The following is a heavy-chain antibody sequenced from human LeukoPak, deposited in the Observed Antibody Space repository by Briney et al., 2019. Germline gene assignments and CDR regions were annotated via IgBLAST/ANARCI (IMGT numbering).Heavy chain of an antibody. V-gene: IGHV3-30-3*01. CDR1: GFTFSSSG. CDR2: ISFDGDKR. Sequence: PGGTLRLSCAASGFTFSSSGMHWVRQAPGKGLEWVTVISFDGDKRNYAESVKGRFTISRDNSKNTVSLEMNSLRVEDSAVYYCATDRDVFSRTNYGLDYWGQGILVTVSS. D-gene: IGHD2-2*01. CDR3: ATDRDVFSRTNYGLDY. J-gene: IGHJ4*02.